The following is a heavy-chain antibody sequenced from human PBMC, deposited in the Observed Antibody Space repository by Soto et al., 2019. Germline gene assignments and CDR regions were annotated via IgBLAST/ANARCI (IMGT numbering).Heavy chain of an antibody. V-gene: IGHV4-38-2*02. CDR2: IYHSGST. CDR3: ARAVAVAGKNKPDQYYYGMDV. Sequence: SETLSLTCTVSGYSISSGYYWGWIRQPPGKGLEWIGSIYHSGSTYYNPSIKSRFTISVDTSKNQFSLKLSSVTAADTAVYYCARAVAVAGKNKPDQYYYGMDVWGQGTTVTVSS. CDR1: GYSISSGYY. J-gene: IGHJ6*02. D-gene: IGHD6-19*01.